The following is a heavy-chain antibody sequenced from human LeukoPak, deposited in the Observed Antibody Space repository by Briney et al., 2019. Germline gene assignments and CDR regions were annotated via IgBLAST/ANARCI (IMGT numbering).Heavy chain of an antibody. J-gene: IGHJ6*03. CDR3: ARDPEGGYSYGFLYYYYYMDV. Sequence: GGSLRLSCAASGFTFSSYSMNWVRQAPGKGLEWVSSISSSSYIYYADSVKGRFTISRDNAKNSLYLQMNSLRAEDTAVYYCARDPEGGYSYGFLYYYYYMDVWGKGTTVTVSS. V-gene: IGHV3-21*01. CDR2: ISSSSYI. CDR1: GFTFSSYS. D-gene: IGHD5-18*01.